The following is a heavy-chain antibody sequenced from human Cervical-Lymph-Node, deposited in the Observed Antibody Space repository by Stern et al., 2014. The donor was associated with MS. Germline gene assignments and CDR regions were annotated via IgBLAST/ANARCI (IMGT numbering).Heavy chain of an antibody. CDR1: GFSLNAHY. V-gene: IGHV3-72*01. CDR2: SRNKVNGYTT. J-gene: IGHJ6*02. D-gene: IGHD3-3*01. Sequence: EVHLVESGGGLVQPGGSLRLSCAASGFSLNAHYMDWVRQAPGKGLEWVGRSRNKVNGYTTEYAASVKGRFTFSRDDSKNSLFLQMNSLKAEDTAVYYCTRGSDGANNYYNPMDVWGQGTTVTVSS. CDR3: TRGSDGANNYYNPMDV.